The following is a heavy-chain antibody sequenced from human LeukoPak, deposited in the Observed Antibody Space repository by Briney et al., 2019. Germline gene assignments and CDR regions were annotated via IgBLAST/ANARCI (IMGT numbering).Heavy chain of an antibody. CDR1: GFTFSSYR. Sequence: PGGPRRLSCAASGFTFSSYRVHWVRQAPGEGVEWVGVISYDGSNKYYADSVKGRFTISRDNSKNTLYLQMNSLRAEDTAVYYCAKSSGSYYQYWGQGTLVTVSS. J-gene: IGHJ4*02. D-gene: IGHD1-26*01. CDR3: AKSSGSYYQY. CDR2: ISYDGSNK. V-gene: IGHV3-30*18.